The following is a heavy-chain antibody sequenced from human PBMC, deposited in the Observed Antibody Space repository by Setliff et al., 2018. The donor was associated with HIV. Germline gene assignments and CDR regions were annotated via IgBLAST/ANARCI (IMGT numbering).Heavy chain of an antibody. CDR3: ARDKYSSSENFDY. J-gene: IGHJ4*02. V-gene: IGHV1-46*04. CDR1: GYTFTSYY. CDR2: INASGGST. Sequence: ASVKVSCKASGYTFTSYYIHWVRQAPGQGLEWMGIINASGGSTTYAQKLQGRVTTPRDTSTSTVYMELRSLRSEDTAVYYCARDKYSSSENFDYWGQGTLVTVSS. D-gene: IGHD6-6*01.